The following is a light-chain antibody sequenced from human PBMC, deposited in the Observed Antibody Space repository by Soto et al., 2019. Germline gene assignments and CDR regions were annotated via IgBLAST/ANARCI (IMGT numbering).Light chain of an antibody. Sequence: EIVMTQSPATLSVTQGERATLSCRASQSVNSNLAWYRQKPGQAPRLLISDASTRATGVPARFSGSGSGTEFTLTISSLQSEDSGIYYCQQYNFWPPLTFGGGTKVEIK. CDR1: QSVNSN. CDR2: DAS. V-gene: IGKV3-15*01. CDR3: QQYNFWPPLT. J-gene: IGKJ4*01.